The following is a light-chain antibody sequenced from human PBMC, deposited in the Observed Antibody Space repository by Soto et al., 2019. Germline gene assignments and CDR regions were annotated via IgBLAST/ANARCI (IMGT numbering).Light chain of an antibody. CDR3: QQYDDLTPLT. CDR2: DAS. Sequence: DIQMTQSPSSLSASVGDRVTITCQASQDITNHLNWYQQKPGKAPKLLIYDASNLETGVPSRFSGSGSGTDFTFTISSLQPEDIATYYCQQYDDLTPLTFGGGTKVEIK. J-gene: IGKJ4*01. V-gene: IGKV1-33*01. CDR1: QDITNH.